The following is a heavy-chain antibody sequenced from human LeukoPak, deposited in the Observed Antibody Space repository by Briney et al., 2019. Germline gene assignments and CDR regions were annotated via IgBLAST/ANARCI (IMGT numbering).Heavy chain of an antibody. J-gene: IGHJ4*02. CDR3: ARGRRAVTTYNY. Sequence: ASVKVSCKASGYTSTSYDINWVRQATGQGLEWMGWMNPNSGNTGYAQKFQGRVTMTRNTSISTAYMELSSLRSEDTAVYYCARGRRAVTTYNYWGQGTLVTVSS. CDR2: MNPNSGNT. D-gene: IGHD4-17*01. V-gene: IGHV1-8*01. CDR1: GYTSTSYD.